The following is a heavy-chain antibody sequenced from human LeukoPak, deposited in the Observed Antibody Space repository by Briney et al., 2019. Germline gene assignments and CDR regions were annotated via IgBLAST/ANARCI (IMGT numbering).Heavy chain of an antibody. J-gene: IGHJ6*02. CDR1: GYTFTGYY. CDR3: ARGEYNWNTYYYYYYGMDV. V-gene: IGHV1-2*02. Sequence: ASVKVSCKASGYTFTGYYMHWVRQAPGQGLEWMGWINPNSGGTNYAQKFQGRVTMTRDTSISTAYMELSRLRSDDTAVYYCARGEYNWNTYYYYYYGMDVWGQGTTVTVSS. CDR2: INPNSGGT. D-gene: IGHD1-20*01.